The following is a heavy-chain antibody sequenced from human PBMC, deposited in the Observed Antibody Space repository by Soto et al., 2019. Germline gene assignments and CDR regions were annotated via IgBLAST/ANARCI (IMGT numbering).Heavy chain of an antibody. V-gene: IGHV3-74*01. CDR2: INSDGSST. CDR3: AREDIVVVPAAIFSVYGNGMDV. J-gene: IGHJ6*02. D-gene: IGHD2-2*02. Sequence: GGSLRLSCAASGFTFSSYWMHWVRQAPGKGLVWVSRINSDGSSTSYADSVKGRFTISRDNAKNTLYLQMNSLRAEDTAVYYCAREDIVVVPAAIFSVYGNGMDVWGQGTTVTVSS. CDR1: GFTFSSYW.